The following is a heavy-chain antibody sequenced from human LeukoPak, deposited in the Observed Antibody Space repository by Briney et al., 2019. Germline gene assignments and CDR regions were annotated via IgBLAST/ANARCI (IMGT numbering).Heavy chain of an antibody. V-gene: IGHV3-21*01. D-gene: IGHD3-10*01. J-gene: IGHJ4*02. CDR3: ARELCFGGRGARTTDFDY. CDR1: GFTFSSYS. Sequence: GGSLRLSCAASGFTFSSYSMNWVRQAPGKGLEWVSSISCSSNYIYYADSVKGRFTISRDNAKNSLYLQMNSLRAEDTAVYYCARELCFGGRGARTTDFDYWGQGTLVTVSS. CDR2: ISCSSNYI.